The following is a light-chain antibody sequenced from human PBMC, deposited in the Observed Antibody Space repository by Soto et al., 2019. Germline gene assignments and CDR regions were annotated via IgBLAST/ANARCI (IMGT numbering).Light chain of an antibody. CDR3: SSCIGSSTRDVV. V-gene: IGLV2-14*01. Sequence: QSALTQPASVSGSPGQSITISCTGTSSDVGDYNYVSWYQHHPGKAPKLMIFEVNNRPSGVSNRFSGSKSGNTAYLTISGLRTEDEADYYCSSCIGSSTRDVVFGGGTKLTVL. J-gene: IGLJ2*01. CDR2: EVN. CDR1: SSDVGDYNY.